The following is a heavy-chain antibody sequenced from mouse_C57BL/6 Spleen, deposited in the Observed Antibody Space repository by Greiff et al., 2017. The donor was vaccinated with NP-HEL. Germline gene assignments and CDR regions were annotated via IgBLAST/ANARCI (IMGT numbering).Heavy chain of an antibody. CDR3: ARGGVTTRFAY. CDR2: ISDGGSYN. D-gene: IGHD2-5*01. V-gene: IGHV5-4*03. Sequence: EVKLMESGGGLVKPGGSLKLSCAASGFTFSSYAMSWVRQTPEKRLEWVATISDGGSYNYYPDNVQGRFTISRDNAKHHLYLQMSHLKSEDTAMYYCARGGVTTRFAYWGQGTLVTVSA. CDR1: GFTFSSYA. J-gene: IGHJ3*01.